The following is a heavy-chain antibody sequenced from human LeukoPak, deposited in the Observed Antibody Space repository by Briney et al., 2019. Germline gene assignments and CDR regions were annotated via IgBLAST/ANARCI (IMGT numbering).Heavy chain of an antibody. Sequence: GGSLRLSCAASGFTFSSYAMNWVRQAPGKGLEWVSGIGYTGDSTFYADSVKGRFTVSRDSSKNTLFLHMNSLRAEDTAVYYCARNPPDYWGQGTLVTVSS. V-gene: IGHV3-23*01. CDR3: ARNPPDY. CDR2: IGYTGDST. CDR1: GFTFSSYA. J-gene: IGHJ4*02.